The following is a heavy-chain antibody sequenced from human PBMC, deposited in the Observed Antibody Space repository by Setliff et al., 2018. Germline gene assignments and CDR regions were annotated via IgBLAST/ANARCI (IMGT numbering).Heavy chain of an antibody. J-gene: IGHJ4*02. CDR1: NYSISSGYY. Sequence: SETLSLTCGASNYSISSGYYWAWIRQPPGRGLEWIGSIYHTGRTNYNPSLKTRVTISVDTSKNQFSLRLTSVTAADTADYYCARRPPYWGFDYWGRGTLVTVSS. CDR2: IYHTGRT. D-gene: IGHD3-16*01. CDR3: ARRPPYWGFDY. V-gene: IGHV4-38-2*01.